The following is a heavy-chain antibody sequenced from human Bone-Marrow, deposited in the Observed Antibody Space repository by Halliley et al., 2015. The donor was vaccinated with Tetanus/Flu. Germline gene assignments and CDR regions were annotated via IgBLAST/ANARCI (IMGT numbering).Heavy chain of an antibody. V-gene: IGHV4-59*01. CDR1: GGSISSYY. D-gene: IGHD3-22*01. CDR3: ARRDYDSGGRYAYYHDL. CDR2: IYYSGIT. J-gene: IGHJ5*02. Sequence: GLVKPSETLSLTCTVSGGSISSYYWSWIRQPPGKGLEWIGYIYYSGITKYNPSLKSRVTISVDTSNNHFSLRLSSVTAADTAVYYCARRDYDSGGRYAYYHDLWGQGNLVTVSS.